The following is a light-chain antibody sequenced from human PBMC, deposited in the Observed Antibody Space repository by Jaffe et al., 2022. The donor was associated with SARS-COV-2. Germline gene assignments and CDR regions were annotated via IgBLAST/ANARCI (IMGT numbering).Light chain of an antibody. Sequence: SYVLAQPPSVSVAPGQTAMITCGGDNIGGKSVHWFQQRPGRAPVLVIYYDSDRPSGIPERFSGSNSENTATLTISRVEAGDEADYYCQVWDDSSDLDVFGGGTKLTVL. CDR3: QVWDDSSDLDV. CDR1: NIGGKS. J-gene: IGLJ2*01. V-gene: IGLV3-21*04. CDR2: YDS.